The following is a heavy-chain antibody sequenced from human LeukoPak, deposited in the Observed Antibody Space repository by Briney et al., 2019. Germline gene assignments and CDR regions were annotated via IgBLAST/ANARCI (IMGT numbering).Heavy chain of an antibody. J-gene: IGHJ4*02. CDR3: AKERFIFVVARTDY. V-gene: IGHV3-66*01. D-gene: IGHD2-15*01. CDR2: IYSGGST. Sequence: PGGSLRLSCAASGFTVSSNYMSWVRQAPGKGLEWVSVIYSGGSTYYADSVKGRFTISRANSKNTMYLQMNSLRAEDTAVYYCAKERFIFVVARTDYWGQGTLVTVSS. CDR1: GFTVSSNY.